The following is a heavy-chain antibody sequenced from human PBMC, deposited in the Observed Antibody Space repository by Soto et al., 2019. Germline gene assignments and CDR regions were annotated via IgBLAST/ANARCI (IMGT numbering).Heavy chain of an antibody. D-gene: IGHD3-16*01. V-gene: IGHV3-48*01. CDR2: ISSSSTI. J-gene: IGHJ6*03. CDR3: AREGPAGVSYYYYMDV. CDR1: GFTFSSYS. Sequence: GGSLRLSCAASGFTFSSYSMNWVRQAPGKGLEWVSYISSSSTIYYADSVKGRFTISRDNAKNSLYLQMNSLRAEDTAVYYCAREGPAGVSYYYYMDVWGKGTTVTVSS.